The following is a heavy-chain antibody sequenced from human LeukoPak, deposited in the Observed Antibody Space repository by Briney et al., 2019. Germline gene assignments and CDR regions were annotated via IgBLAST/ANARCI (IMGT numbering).Heavy chain of an antibody. J-gene: IGHJ3*02. CDR1: GGSISSYY. V-gene: IGHV4-59*01. CDR2: IYYSGST. Sequence: SETLSLTCTVSGGSISSYYWSWIRQPPGKGLEWIGYIYYSGSTNYNPSLKSRVTISVDTSKNQFSLKLSSVTAADTAVYYCARDLALRSGVANDIWGQGTMVTVSS. CDR3: ARDLALRSGVANDI. D-gene: IGHD3-10*02.